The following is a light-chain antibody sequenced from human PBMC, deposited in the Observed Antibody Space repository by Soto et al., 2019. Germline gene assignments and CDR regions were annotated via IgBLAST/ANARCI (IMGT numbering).Light chain of an antibody. V-gene: IGKV1-39*01. CDR3: QQTYNTPLT. CDR2: AST. CDR1: QIISSY. Sequence: DIQMTQSPSALSASVGDRVTITCRASQIISSYLNWYQQKVGKAPKLLIFASTNLVSGVPARFSGRGAGTDFTLTISRLQPEDFATYYCQQTYNTPLTFGQGTRLEI. J-gene: IGKJ5*01.